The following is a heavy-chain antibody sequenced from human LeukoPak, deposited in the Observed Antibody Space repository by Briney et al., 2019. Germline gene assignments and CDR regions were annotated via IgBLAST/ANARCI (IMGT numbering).Heavy chain of an antibody. CDR3: ARENEQWLVFDY. CDR1: GGSISSYY. D-gene: IGHD6-19*01. CDR2: IYYSGST. J-gene: IGHJ4*02. V-gene: IGHV4-59*01. Sequence: SETLSLTCTVSGGSISSYYWSWIRQPPGKGLEWIGYIYYSGSTNYNPSLKSRVTISVDTSKNQFSLKLSSVTAADTAVYYCARENEQWLVFDYWGQGTLVTVSS.